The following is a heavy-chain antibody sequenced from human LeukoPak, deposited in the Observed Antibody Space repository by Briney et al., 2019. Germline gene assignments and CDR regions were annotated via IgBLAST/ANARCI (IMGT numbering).Heavy chain of an antibody. CDR3: ARDPGTHRIFDY. CDR1: GGSISSGGYY. D-gene: IGHD1-1*01. J-gene: IGHJ4*02. V-gene: IGHV4-30-2*01. CDR2: IYHSGST. Sequence: SQTLSLTCTVSGGSISSGGYYWSWIRQPPGKGLEWIGYIYHSGSTYYNPSLKSRVTISVDRSKNQFSLRLSSVTAADTAVYYCARDPGTHRIFDYWGQGTLVTVSS.